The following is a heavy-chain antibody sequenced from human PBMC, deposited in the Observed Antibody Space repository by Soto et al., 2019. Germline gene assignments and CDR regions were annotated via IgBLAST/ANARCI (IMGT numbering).Heavy chain of an antibody. CDR3: AAGFPPDF. J-gene: IGHJ4*02. CDR2: IKGDGSEK. V-gene: IGHV3-7*01. D-gene: IGHD3-10*01. CDR1: RFTIGNYW. Sequence: EVLLVESGGGLVQLGGSLTLSCAASRFTIGNYWMNWVRQAPGKGLEWVANIKGDGSEKYYVGSVEGRFTISRDNTKNSLDLQMNSLRVEDTAVYYCAAGFPPDFWGQGTLVTVSS.